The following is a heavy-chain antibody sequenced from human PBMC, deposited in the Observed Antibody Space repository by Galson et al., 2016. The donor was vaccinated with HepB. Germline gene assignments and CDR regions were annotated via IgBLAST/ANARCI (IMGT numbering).Heavy chain of an antibody. Sequence: SETLSLTCTVSGGSISSGTYSWGWIRLPPGKGLEWIGNIYYSGSTFYNPSLKSRVTVSVDTSKNQFSLKVNSVTAADTAVYYCASSPSTIASRRFDSWGQGTLVTVSS. V-gene: IGHV4-39*01. CDR2: IYYSGST. CDR1: GGSISSGTYS. J-gene: IGHJ5*01. CDR3: ASSPSTIASRRFDS. D-gene: IGHD6-6*01.